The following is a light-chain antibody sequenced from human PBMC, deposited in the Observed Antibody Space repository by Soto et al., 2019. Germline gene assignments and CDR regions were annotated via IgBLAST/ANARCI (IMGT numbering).Light chain of an antibody. CDR3: QSYATSSLWV. J-gene: IGLJ3*02. CDR2: EDD. Sequence: NFMLTQPHSVSESPGKTVTISCTGSNGDITNNFALWYQQRPGSAPTTLIYEDDQRPSGVPDRFSGSIDSSSNSASLTISGLRTEDEADYFCQSYATSSLWVFGGGTKLTVL. CDR1: NGDITNNF. V-gene: IGLV6-57*02.